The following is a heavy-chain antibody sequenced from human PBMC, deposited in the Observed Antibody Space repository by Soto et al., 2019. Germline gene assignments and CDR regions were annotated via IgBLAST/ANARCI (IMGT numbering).Heavy chain of an antibody. CDR3: ARGGRDGFDI. CDR1: CGSIRTYY. Sequence: SETLPPSYTVSCGSIRTYYWNCIRQSAGKGLEWIGRVYISGSTNYHPSIKSRVAMSVDTSKNQFSLKVTSVTAADTAVYYCARGGRDGFDIWGQGTMVT. CDR2: VYISGST. J-gene: IGHJ3*02. V-gene: IGHV4-4*07.